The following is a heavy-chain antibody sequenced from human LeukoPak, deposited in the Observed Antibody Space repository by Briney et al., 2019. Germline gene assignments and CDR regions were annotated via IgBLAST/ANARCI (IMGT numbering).Heavy chain of an antibody. CDR2: IYSSGTT. D-gene: IGHD3-10*01. J-gene: IGHJ5*02. Sequence: SQTLSLTCTVSGGSISSYLYYWSWIRQPAGKGLEWIGRIYSSGTTNYNPSLKSRVTISIERSKNQVSLMLDSVTAADTAVYYCAGGAYGSGSYAKWFDPWGQGTLVIVSS. V-gene: IGHV4-61*02. CDR3: AGGAYGSGSYAKWFDP. CDR1: GGSISSYLYY.